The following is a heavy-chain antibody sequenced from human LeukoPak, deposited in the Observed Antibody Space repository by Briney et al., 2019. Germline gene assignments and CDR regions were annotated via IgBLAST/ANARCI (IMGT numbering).Heavy chain of an antibody. CDR1: GGTFSSYA. D-gene: IGHD2-2*01. J-gene: IGHJ4*02. V-gene: IGHV1-69*13. Sequence: EASVKVSCKASGGTFSSYAISWVRQAPGQGLEWMGGIIPIFGTANYAQKFQGRVTITADESTSTAYMELSSLRSEDTAVYYCARDNTRAPFDYWGQGTLVTVSS. CDR3: ARDNTRAPFDY. CDR2: IIPIFGTA.